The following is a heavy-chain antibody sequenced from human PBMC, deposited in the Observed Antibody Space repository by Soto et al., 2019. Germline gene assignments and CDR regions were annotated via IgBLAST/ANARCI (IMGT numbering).Heavy chain of an antibody. CDR1: GGSFNRHT. CDR2: IIPIFGTA. D-gene: IGHD3-22*01. Sequence: QVQLVQSGAAVRKPGSSVRVSCKASGGSFNRHTISWVRQAPGQGLEWMGGIIPIFGTANHAQKFQGRVTIIADESTSTGYMELSSLRSDDTAIYYCARGWGYDSTDYYYAYWGQGALVIVSS. CDR3: ARGWGYDSTDYYYAY. V-gene: IGHV1-69*01. J-gene: IGHJ4*02.